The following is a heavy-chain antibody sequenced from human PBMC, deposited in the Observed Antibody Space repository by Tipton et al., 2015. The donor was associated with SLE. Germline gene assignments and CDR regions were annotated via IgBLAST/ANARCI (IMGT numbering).Heavy chain of an antibody. V-gene: IGHV3-48*01. CDR2: ISSSGSTI. D-gene: IGHD5-18*01. J-gene: IGHJ4*02. CDR1: GFTFTTYW. Sequence: GSLRLSCAASGFTFTTYWMTWVRQAPGKGLEWVSYISSSGSTIYYADSVKGRFTISRDNSKNTLYLQMNSLRAEDTAVYYCARGTAVVYDYWGQGTLVTVSS. CDR3: ARGTAVVYDY.